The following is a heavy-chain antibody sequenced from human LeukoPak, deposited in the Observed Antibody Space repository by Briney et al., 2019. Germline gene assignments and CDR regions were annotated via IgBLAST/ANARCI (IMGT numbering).Heavy chain of an antibody. V-gene: IGHV4-59*01. J-gene: IGHJ4*02. Sequence: SETLSLTCTVSGGSISSYYWNWIRQPPGKGLEYIGYIYYSGSTNYNPSLKSRVTISVDTSKNQFSLKLSSVTAADTAVYYCARGPDLTALNWGQGTLATVSS. CDR1: GGSISSYY. D-gene: IGHD3-9*01. CDR3: ARGPDLTALN. CDR2: IYYSGST.